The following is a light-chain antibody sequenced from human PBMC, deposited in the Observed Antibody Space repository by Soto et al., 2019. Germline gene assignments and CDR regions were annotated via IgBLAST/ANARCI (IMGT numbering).Light chain of an antibody. CDR2: KAS. J-gene: IGKJ2*01. CDR3: QHYDGYSNS. CDR1: QRISIW. V-gene: IGKV1-5*03. Sequence: DIQMTQSPSTLSASVGDSVKITCRASQRISIWLAWYQQKPGTAPKLLIYKASTLESGVPSRFSGSGSGTEFTLTISSLQPDDFATYYCQHYDGYSNSFGQGTKVEMK.